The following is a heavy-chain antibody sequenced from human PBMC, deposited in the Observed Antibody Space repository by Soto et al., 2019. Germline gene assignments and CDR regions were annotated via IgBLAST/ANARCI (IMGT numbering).Heavy chain of an antibody. CDR3: ASDNDGGPYSFDS. Sequence: QVQLQESGPGLVRPSGTLSLTCAVSGASISTGHWWRLVRQPPGKGLEWIGEISLSETTTYNPSLKSRVTISVDKSKHPFSLKLTSVTAADTAVYYCASDNDGGPYSFDSWGQGTLVTVSS. J-gene: IGHJ4*02. V-gene: IGHV4-4*02. D-gene: IGHD2-15*01. CDR2: ISLSETT. CDR1: GASISTGHW.